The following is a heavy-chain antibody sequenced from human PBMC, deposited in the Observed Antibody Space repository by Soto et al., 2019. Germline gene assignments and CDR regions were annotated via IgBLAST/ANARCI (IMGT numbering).Heavy chain of an antibody. CDR2: INWNGGST. J-gene: IGHJ2*01. D-gene: IGHD5-18*01. Sequence: GGSLRLSCAASGFTFDDYGMSWVRQAPGKGLEWVSGINWNGGSTGYADSVKGRFTISRDNAKNSLYLQMNSLRAEDTALYYCAREALYSYGYWYFDLWGRGTLVTVSS. CDR1: GFTFDDYG. V-gene: IGHV3-20*04. CDR3: AREALYSYGYWYFDL.